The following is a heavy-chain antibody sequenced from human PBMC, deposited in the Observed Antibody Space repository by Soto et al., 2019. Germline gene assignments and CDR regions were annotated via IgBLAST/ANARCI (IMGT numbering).Heavy chain of an antibody. CDR3: ARAPGYCTNGVCYHYGMDV. Sequence: GGSLRLSCAASGFTFSSYSMNWVRQAPGKGLEWVSSISSSSSYIYYADSVRGRFTISRDNAKNSLYLQMNSLRAEDTAVYYCARAPGYCTNGVCYHYGMDVWGQGTTVTVSS. D-gene: IGHD2-8*01. J-gene: IGHJ6*02. V-gene: IGHV3-21*01. CDR1: GFTFSSYS. CDR2: ISSSSSYI.